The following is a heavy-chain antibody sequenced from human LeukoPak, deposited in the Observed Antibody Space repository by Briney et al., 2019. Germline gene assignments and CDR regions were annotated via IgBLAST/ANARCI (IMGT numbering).Heavy chain of an antibody. V-gene: IGHV4-39*01. CDR3: ARNSSYYNTGGFDY. CDR2: TYYSGST. D-gene: IGHD3-10*01. CDR1: GASIRGSSYY. J-gene: IGHJ4*02. Sequence: SETLTLTCTVSGASIRGSSYYWAWIRQTPGKGLEWIGSTYYSGSTHYTPSLKSRLTMSEDTSKNQFSLRVSSVTAADTAVYYCARNSSYYNTGGFDYWGQGILVTVSS.